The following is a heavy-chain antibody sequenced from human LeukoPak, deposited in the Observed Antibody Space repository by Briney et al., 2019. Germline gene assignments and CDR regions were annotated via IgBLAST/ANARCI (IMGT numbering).Heavy chain of an antibody. Sequence: SVKVSCKASGGTFSSYAISWVRQAPGQGLEWMGGIIPIFGTANYAQKFQGRITMTIDTSTTTAYMELRSLTSDDTAVYYCARVRDYYASSDYSDYWGQGTLVTVSS. CDR2: IIPIFGTA. CDR3: ARVRDYYASSDYSDY. D-gene: IGHD3-22*01. V-gene: IGHV1-69*05. J-gene: IGHJ4*02. CDR1: GGTFSSYA.